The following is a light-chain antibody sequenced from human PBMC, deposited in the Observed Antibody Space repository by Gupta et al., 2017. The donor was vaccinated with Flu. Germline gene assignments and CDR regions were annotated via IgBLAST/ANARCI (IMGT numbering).Light chain of an antibody. CDR1: QDIKTY. CDR2: DAS. CDR3: QQDDDLPPT. J-gene: IGKJ2*01. V-gene: IGKV1-33*01. Sequence: TQMTQSPSSLSASAGDRVTITCRASQDIKTYLNWYQQKPGKAPKLLIFDASNLEMGVPSRFSGAGSGTSFTLTISRLQPEDTAMYFCQQDDDLPPTFGQGTKLDI.